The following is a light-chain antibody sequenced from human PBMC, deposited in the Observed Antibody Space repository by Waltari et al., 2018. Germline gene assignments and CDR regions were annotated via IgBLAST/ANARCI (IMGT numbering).Light chain of an antibody. V-gene: IGLV2-23*01. Sequence: QSALTQPASVSGSPGQSITISCTGTSSDVGGYNYVSWYQQHPGNAPNPLIYEGTERPSGISHRFSGSKSGNTASLTISTLQAEDEADYYCFSYADGRSLVFGGGTKLTVL. CDR3: FSYADGRSLV. CDR2: EGT. CDR1: SSDVGGYNY. J-gene: IGLJ2*01.